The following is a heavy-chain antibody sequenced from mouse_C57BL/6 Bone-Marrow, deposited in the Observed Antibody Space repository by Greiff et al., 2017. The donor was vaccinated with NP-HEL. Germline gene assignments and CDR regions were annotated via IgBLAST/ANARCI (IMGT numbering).Heavy chain of an antibody. CDR3: VRQGYGSSPFAY. Sequence: VQLQQSGGGLVQPKGSLKLSCAASGFSFNTYAMNWVRQAPGKGLEWVARIRSKSNNYATYYADSVKDRFTISRDDSESMLYLQMNNLKTEDTAMYYCVRQGYGSSPFAYWGQGTLVTVSA. D-gene: IGHD1-1*01. CDR1: GFSFNTYA. CDR2: IRSKSNNYAT. V-gene: IGHV10-1*01. J-gene: IGHJ3*01.